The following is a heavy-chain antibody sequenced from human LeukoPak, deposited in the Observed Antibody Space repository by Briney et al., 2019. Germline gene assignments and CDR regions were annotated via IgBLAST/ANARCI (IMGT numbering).Heavy chain of an antibody. J-gene: IGHJ6*02. CDR1: GYTFTSYD. V-gene: IGHV1-8*01. CDR2: MNPNSGNT. Sequence: ASVKVSCKTSGYTFTSYDINWVRQATVQGLEWMGWMNPNSGNTAYAPKFRGRVTMTRDTSISTAYMELSSLRSEDTAVYYCARGGTLVQGITVLYGMDVWGQGTTVTVSS. CDR3: ARGGTLVQGITVLYGMDV. D-gene: IGHD3-10*01.